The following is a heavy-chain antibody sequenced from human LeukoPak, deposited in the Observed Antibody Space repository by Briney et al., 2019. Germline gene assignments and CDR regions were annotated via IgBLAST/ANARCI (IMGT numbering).Heavy chain of an antibody. V-gene: IGHV3-23*01. CDR3: AKDRTSGIVVVSPGTL. Sequence: GGSLRLSCAASGFTFSSYWMSWVRQAPGKGLEWVSAISGSGGSTYYADSVKGRFTISRDNSKNTLYLQMNSLRAEDTAVYYCAKDRTSGIVVVSPGTLWGQGTLVTVSS. CDR1: GFTFSSYW. J-gene: IGHJ4*02. CDR2: ISGSGGST. D-gene: IGHD2-21*01.